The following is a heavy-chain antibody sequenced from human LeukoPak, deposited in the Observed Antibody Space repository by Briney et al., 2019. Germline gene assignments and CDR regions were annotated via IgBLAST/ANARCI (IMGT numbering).Heavy chain of an antibody. V-gene: IGHV1-69*05. Sequence: SVKVSCKASGGTFSSYAISWVRQAPGQGLEWMGGIIPIFGTANYAQNFQGRVTITTDESTSTAYMELSSLRSEDTAVYYCARVVVPAAIGPYYYYMDVWGKGTTVTVSS. J-gene: IGHJ6*03. D-gene: IGHD2-2*01. CDR2: IIPIFGTA. CDR1: GGTFSSYA. CDR3: ARVVVPAAIGPYYYYMDV.